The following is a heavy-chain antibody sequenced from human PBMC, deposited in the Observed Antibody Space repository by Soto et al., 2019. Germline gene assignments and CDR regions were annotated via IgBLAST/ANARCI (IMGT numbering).Heavy chain of an antibody. J-gene: IGHJ4*02. CDR2: IRGDGTRT. V-gene: IGHV3-74*01. CDR1: GFTFSTYW. CDR3: ARGTLTSIDMVDY. Sequence: EVQLVESGGALVQPGGSLRLSCAASGFTFSTYWMHWVRQGPGKGLVWVSRIRGDGTRTNYAVSGRGRFTVSRDNAKNTLYLQINSLTAKDTAVYYCARGTLTSIDMVDYWGQGTLVTVSS. D-gene: IGHD2-21*01.